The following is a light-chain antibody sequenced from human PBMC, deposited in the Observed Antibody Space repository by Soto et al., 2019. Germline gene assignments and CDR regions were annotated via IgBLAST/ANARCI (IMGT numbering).Light chain of an antibody. J-gene: IGKJ1*01. CDR3: QQYGSSPQT. CDR2: DAS. Sequence: IVLTQSPGTLSLSPGERATLSCRASQSVSSSYLAWYQQKPGQAPRLLIYDASSRATGIPDRFSGSGSGTAFTITISRLEPEDFAVYYCQQYGSSPQTFGQGTKVDIK. CDR1: QSVSSSY. V-gene: IGKV3-20*01.